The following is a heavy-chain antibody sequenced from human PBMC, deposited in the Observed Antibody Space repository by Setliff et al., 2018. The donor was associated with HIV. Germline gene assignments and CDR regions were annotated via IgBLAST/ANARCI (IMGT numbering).Heavy chain of an antibody. J-gene: IGHJ4*02. CDR2: IHESGST. D-gene: IGHD1-26*01. CDR3: ARHYNVNYYVRKDFDY. CDR1: GGSISSSSYY. Sequence: SETLSLTCTVSGGSISSSSYYWGWIRQPPGKGLEWIGSIHESGSTHYNPSLKSRVTISVDTSKNQFSLKLSSLTAADTAVYYCARHYNVNYYVRKDFDYWGPGTLVTVSS. V-gene: IGHV4-39*01.